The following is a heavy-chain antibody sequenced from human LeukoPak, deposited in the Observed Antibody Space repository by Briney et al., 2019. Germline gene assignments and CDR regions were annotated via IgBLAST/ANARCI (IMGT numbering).Heavy chain of an antibody. CDR1: GFTFGDYA. CDR2: IRSEVYGGTT. J-gene: IGHJ4*02. CDR3: TRVTVADYFDY. V-gene: IGHV3-49*04. D-gene: IGHD6-19*01. Sequence: GGSLRLSCTASGFTFGDYAMSWVRQAPGKGLEWVGFIRSEVYGGTTEYAASVKGRFTISRDDSKSIAYLQMNSLKTEDTAVYYCTRVTVADYFDYWGQGTLVTVSS.